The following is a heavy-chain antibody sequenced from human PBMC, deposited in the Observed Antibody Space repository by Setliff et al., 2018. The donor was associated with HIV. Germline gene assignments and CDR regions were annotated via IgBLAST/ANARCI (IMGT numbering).Heavy chain of an antibody. CDR1: GGSFNILG. Sequence: SVKVSCKASGGSFNILGFTWVRQAPGQGLEWVGGIIPVVDAPIYAQRFQGRVVITADKSTGTAYMQLSSLKFEDTAVYYCARGYCGGGICYSPNWLDPWGQGTLVTVSS. CDR2: IIPVVDAP. J-gene: IGHJ5*02. CDR3: ARGYCGGGICYSPNWLDP. V-gene: IGHV1-69*06. D-gene: IGHD2-15*01.